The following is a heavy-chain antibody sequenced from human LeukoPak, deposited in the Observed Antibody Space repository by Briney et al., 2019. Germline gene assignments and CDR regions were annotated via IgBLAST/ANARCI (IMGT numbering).Heavy chain of an antibody. J-gene: IGHJ4*02. V-gene: IGHV1-46*03. Sequence: ASVKVSCKASGYTFTSYYMHWVRQAPGQGLEWMGIINPSGGSTSYAQKFQGRVTMTRDTSTSTVYMELSSLRSEDTAVNYCAQQLVKGSFDYWGQGTLVTVSS. CDR2: INPSGGST. CDR3: AQQLVKGSFDY. D-gene: IGHD6-13*01. CDR1: GYTFTSYY.